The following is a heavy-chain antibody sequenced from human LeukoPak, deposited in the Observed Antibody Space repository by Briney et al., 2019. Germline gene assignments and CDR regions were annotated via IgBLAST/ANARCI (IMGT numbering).Heavy chain of an antibody. CDR1: GGSISSYY. V-gene: IGHV4-59*08. CDR2: IYYSGST. Sequence: SETLSLTCTVSGGSISSYYWSWIRQPPGKGLEWIGYIYYSGSTNYNPSLKSRVTIPVDTSKNQFSLKLSSVTATDTAVYYCARHYDSSVTDAFEIWGQGTMVTVSS. D-gene: IGHD3-22*01. J-gene: IGHJ3*02. CDR3: ARHYDSSVTDAFEI.